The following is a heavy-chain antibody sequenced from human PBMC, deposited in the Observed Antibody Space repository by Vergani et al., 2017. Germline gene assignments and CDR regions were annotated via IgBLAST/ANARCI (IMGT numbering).Heavy chain of an antibody. V-gene: IGHV4-34*01. CDR2: INHSGST. Sequence: QVQLQQSGPGLVKPSQTLSLTCAISGDSVSSNSAAWSWIRQPPGKGLEWIGEINHSGSTNYNPSLKSRVTISVDTSKNQFSLKLSSVTAADTAVYYCASATTVTTRWFDPWGQGTLVTVSS. J-gene: IGHJ5*02. CDR3: ASATTVTTRWFDP. CDR1: GDSVSSNSAA. D-gene: IGHD4-17*01.